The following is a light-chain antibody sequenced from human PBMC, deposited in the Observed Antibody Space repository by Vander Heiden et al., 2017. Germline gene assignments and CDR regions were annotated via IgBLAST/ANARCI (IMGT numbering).Light chain of an antibody. Sequence: QSVLTQPPSVSAAPAQKVTISCSGSSSNIGNNDVSWYQQLPGTAPKLLIFENDKRPSGIPDRFSGSRSGTSATLGITGLQTGDEADYYCGTWDSSLSANVFGTGTKVTVL. CDR2: END. CDR1: SSNIGNND. V-gene: IGLV1-51*01. J-gene: IGLJ1*01. CDR3: GTWDSSLSANV.